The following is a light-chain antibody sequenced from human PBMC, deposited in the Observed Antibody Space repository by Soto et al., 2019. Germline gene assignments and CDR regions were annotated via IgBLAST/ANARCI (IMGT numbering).Light chain of an antibody. J-gene: IGLJ2*01. CDR3: SSYTSSSTLDVI. V-gene: IGLV2-14*03. Sequence: QSALTQPASVSGSPGQSITISCTGTSSDVGGYNYVSWYQQHPGEAPKLMIYDVNNRPSGVSNRFSGSKSGSTASLTISGLQAEDEADYYCSSYTSSSTLDVIFGGGTKLTVL. CDR1: SSDVGGYNY. CDR2: DVN.